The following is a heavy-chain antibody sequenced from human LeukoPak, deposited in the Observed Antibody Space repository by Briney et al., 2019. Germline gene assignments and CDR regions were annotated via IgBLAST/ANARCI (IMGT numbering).Heavy chain of an antibody. Sequence: PGGSLRLSCATSGFTFSIYSMNWVRQAPGKGLEWLAYISGGSDTIYYADSVQGRFTISRDNAKTSLYLQLSSLRAEDTAVYYCARDSEWELPGGGGYDIWGQGTMVTVSS. V-gene: IGHV3-48*04. CDR2: ISGGSDTI. CDR1: GFTFSIYS. J-gene: IGHJ3*02. D-gene: IGHD1-26*01. CDR3: ARDSEWELPGGGGYDI.